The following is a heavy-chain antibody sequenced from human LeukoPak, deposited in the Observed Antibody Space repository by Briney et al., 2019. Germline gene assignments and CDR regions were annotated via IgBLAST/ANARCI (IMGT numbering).Heavy chain of an antibody. V-gene: IGHV4-34*01. D-gene: IGHD2-2*01. J-gene: IGHJ5*02. CDR3: ARGGLEYCSSASCYARLDP. CDR2: INHRGNT. Sequence: SETLSLTCAVYGGSFSGHYWSWIRQPPGKGLEWIGGINHRGNTNYNPSLKSRVTISLDTSKNQLSLKLTSVTAADTAVYYCARGGLEYCSSASCYARLDPWGQGTLVTLSS. CDR1: GGSFSGHY.